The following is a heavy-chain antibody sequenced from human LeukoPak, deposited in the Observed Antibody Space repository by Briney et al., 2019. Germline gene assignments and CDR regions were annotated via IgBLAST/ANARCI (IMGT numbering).Heavy chain of an antibody. J-gene: IGHJ4*02. Sequence: SETLSLTCTVSGGSISSGDYYWSWIRQPPGKGLEWIGYIYYSGSTYYNPSLKGRVTISVDTSKNQFSLKLSSVTAADTAVYYCARGTYDSSGYYYHFDYWGQGTLVTVSS. CDR1: GGSISSGDYY. CDR2: IYYSGST. D-gene: IGHD3-22*01. V-gene: IGHV4-30-4*01. CDR3: ARGTYDSSGYYYHFDY.